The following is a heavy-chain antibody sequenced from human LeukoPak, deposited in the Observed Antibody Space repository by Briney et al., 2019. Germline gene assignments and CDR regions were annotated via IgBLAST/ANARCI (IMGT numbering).Heavy chain of an antibody. CDR1: GSYW. J-gene: IGHJ4*02. CDR2: IKTDGSDR. D-gene: IGHD4-11*01. CDR3: IRDFLTVTTNNY. V-gene: IGHV3-74*01. Sequence: QPGGSLRLSRAASGSYWMHWVRKAPGKGLVWVSGIKTDGSDRRYADFVTGRFTISRDNAKNTLFLQMNSLRAEDTAVYYCIRDFLTVTTNNYWGQGTLVTVSS.